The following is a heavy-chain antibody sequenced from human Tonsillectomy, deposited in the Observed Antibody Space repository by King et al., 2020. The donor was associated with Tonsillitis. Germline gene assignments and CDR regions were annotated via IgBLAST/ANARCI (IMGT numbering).Heavy chain of an antibody. CDR3: VRDGYFYGSDDYYDFDY. Sequence: VQLVQSGAEVKKPGEFLRISCRGFGFSFTRYWISWVRQMPGKGLEWMGRIDPSDSSANYSPAFQGHVTMSADKSMNTVFVQWNSLKAADTAIYYCVRDGYFYGSDDYYDFDYWGQGTLITVSS. D-gene: IGHD3-9*01. J-gene: IGHJ4*02. CDR1: GFSFTRYW. CDR2: IDPSDSSA. V-gene: IGHV5-10-1*03.